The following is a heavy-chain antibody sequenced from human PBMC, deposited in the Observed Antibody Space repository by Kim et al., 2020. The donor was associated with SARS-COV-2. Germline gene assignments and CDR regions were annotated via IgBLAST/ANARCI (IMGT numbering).Heavy chain of an antibody. Sequence: ASVKVSCKASGYTFTSYGISWVRQAPGQGLEWMGWISAYNGNTNYAQKLQGRVTMTTDTSTSTAYMELRSLRSDDTAVYYCARGGDCSSTSCYLLYYYYGMDVWGQGTTVTVSS. D-gene: IGHD2-2*03. CDR2: ISAYNGNT. V-gene: IGHV1-18*04. CDR1: GYTFTSYG. CDR3: ARGGDCSSTSCYLLYYYYGMDV. J-gene: IGHJ6*02.